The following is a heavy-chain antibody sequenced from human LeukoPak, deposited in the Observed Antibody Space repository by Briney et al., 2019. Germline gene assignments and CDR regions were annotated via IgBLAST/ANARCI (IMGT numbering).Heavy chain of an antibody. CDR3: ASGDYYQDY. Sequence: PSETLSLTCSVSGASISPYYWVWIRQPPGKGLEWIGYVFYNGRTSYNPSLKSRVTISADTSKNQFSLKMNSVTAADTAVYYCASGDYYQDYWGQGTVVTVSP. J-gene: IGHJ4*02. D-gene: IGHD1-26*01. CDR1: GASISPYY. V-gene: IGHV4-59*08. CDR2: VFYNGRT.